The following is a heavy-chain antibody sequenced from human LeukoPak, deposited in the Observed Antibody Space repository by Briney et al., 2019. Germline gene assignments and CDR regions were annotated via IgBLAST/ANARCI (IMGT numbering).Heavy chain of an antibody. D-gene: IGHD4-17*01. J-gene: IGHJ4*02. CDR3: TRDPNGDPFY. CDR1: GFTFSDYY. V-gene: IGHV3-11*01. Sequence: PGGSLRLSCAASGFTFSDYYMSWIRQAPGKGLEWVSYISSSGSTIHYADSVKGRSTISRDNAKNSLYLQMNSLRGEDTAVYYCTRDPNGDPFYWGQGTLVTVSS. CDR2: ISSSGSTI.